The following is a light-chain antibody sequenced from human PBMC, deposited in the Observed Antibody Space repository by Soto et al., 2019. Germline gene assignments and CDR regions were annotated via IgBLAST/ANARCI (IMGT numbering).Light chain of an antibody. J-gene: IGLJ1*01. Sequence: QSALTQPASVSGSPRQSITISCTGASSDVGGYTYVSWYQQHPGKAPKLIIYEVNNRPSGVSHRFSGSKSGNTASLTISGLQAEDEADYYCSSYTSSSTPVVFGTGTKVTVL. CDR3: SSYTSSSTPVV. V-gene: IGLV2-14*01. CDR2: EVN. CDR1: SSDVGGYTY.